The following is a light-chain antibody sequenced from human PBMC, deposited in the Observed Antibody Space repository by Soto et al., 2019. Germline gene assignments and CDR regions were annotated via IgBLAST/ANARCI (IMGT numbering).Light chain of an antibody. CDR2: GAS. CDR1: QSVRSN. CDR3: QQYQDWPPLT. Sequence: EIVMTQSPATLSVSPGERATLSCRASQSVRSNLAWYQLKPGQAPRLLIIGASTRATAIPARFSGSGSGTEFTLTISSLQSEDVEVYYCQQYQDWPPLTFGGGTKVEIK. J-gene: IGKJ4*01. V-gene: IGKV3-15*01.